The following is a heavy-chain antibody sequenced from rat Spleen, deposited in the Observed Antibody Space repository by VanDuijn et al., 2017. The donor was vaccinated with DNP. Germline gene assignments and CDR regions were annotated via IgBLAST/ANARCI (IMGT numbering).Heavy chain of an antibody. CDR3: TSGHGYNVY. Sequence: EVQLVESGGGLVQPGRSMKLSCAASGFTFSSFPMAWVRQAPMKGLEWFATISTSGGSTYYRDSVKGRFTISRDNAKDTLYLQMTSLRSEDTATYYCTSGHGYNVYWGQGVMVTVSS. D-gene: IGHD1-4*01. V-gene: IGHV5-46*01. J-gene: IGHJ2*01. CDR2: ISTSGGST. CDR1: GFTFSSFP.